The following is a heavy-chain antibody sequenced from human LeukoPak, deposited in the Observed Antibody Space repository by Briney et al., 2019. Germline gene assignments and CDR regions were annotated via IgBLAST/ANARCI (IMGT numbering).Heavy chain of an antibody. D-gene: IGHD4-11*01. CDR1: GGAFSGYF. CDR2: AHHSGRT. J-gene: IGHJ5*02. Sequence: SETLSLTCAVYGGAFSGYFRTWIRQPPGKGLEWIAEAHHSGRTNYNPSLKSRVAISIDTSKNQFSLKMNSVTAADTAVYFCARGRKTLTTTIRGTLKRDNYFDPWGQGTLVSVSS. V-gene: IGHV4-34*01. CDR3: ARGRKTLTTTIRGTLKRDNYFDP.